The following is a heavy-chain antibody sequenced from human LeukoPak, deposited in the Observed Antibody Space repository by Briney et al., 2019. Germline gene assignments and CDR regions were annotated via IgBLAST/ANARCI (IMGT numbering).Heavy chain of an antibody. J-gene: IGHJ3*02. D-gene: IGHD1-7*01. Sequence: PGGSLRLSCAASGFAFSSYSINWVRQAPGKGLEWVSSIDSSSSYIYYADSVKGRFTISRDNAKNSLFLQMNSLRVEDTAVYYCARPGITGTMGYGAFDIWGQGTRVTLSS. CDR3: ARPGITGTMGYGAFDI. CDR2: IDSSSSYI. V-gene: IGHV3-21*01. CDR1: GFAFSSYS.